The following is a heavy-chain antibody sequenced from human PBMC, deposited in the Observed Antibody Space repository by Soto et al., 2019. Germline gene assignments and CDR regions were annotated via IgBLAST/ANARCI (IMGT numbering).Heavy chain of an antibody. CDR1: GDTISTGGYT. J-gene: IGHJ4*02. D-gene: IGHD3-22*01. CDR3: ARGRHHETSGYYSGGWYYFDH. Sequence: LSLTCDVSGDTISTGGYTWAWIRQPPGKALEWIGHTYHSGNPYYNPSLKSRVIISVDRSKNQFSLKVSSVTAADTAVYYCARGRHHETSGYYSGGWYYFDHWGQGTLVTVSS. CDR2: TYHSGNP. V-gene: IGHV4-30-2*01.